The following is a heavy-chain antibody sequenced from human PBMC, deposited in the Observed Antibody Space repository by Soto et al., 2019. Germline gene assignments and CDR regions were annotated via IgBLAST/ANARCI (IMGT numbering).Heavy chain of an antibody. CDR1: GGTFTTYT. J-gene: IGHJ4*02. V-gene: IGHV1-69*02. CDR3: IFDVKTCVVYFDN. Sequence: QVHLVQSGAEVKKPGSSVKVSCQVSGGTFTTYTISWVRQAPGQGLEWMGRVIPIFGLSNPAQKFQDRVTITADKSTETAFMEIRSLRAEDTAMYYCIFDVKTCVVYFDNWGQGALVTVSS. D-gene: IGHD2-21*01. CDR2: VIPIFGLS.